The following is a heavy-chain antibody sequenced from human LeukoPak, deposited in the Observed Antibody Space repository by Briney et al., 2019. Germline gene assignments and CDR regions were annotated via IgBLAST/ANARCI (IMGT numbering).Heavy chain of an antibody. J-gene: IGHJ5*02. CDR2: IIPTFGLV. D-gene: IGHD2-2*01. CDR3: VSSPPVGQLPIISYLDP. Sequence: GASVKVSCKASGDTFDTYAISWVRQAPGQGLEWVGWIIPTFGLVNYAEDLQGRATITEDKSTSTFFMEMTSLRSDDTAMYYCVSSPPVGQLPIISYLDPWGQGNLVTVSS. V-gene: IGHV1-69*10. CDR1: GDTFDTYA.